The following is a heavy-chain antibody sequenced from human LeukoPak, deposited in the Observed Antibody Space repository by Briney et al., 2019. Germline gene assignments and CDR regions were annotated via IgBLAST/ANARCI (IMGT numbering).Heavy chain of an antibody. CDR2: IYYSGST. V-gene: IGHV4-34*01. J-gene: IGHJ4*02. CDR3: ASQPTSYYYDSSGLGDY. D-gene: IGHD3-22*01. CDR1: GGSFSGYY. Sequence: SETLSLTCAVYGGSFSGYYWSWIRQPPGKGLEWIGSIYYSGSTYYNPSLKSRVTISVDTSKNQFSLKLSSVTAADTAVYYCASQPTSYYYDSSGLGDYWGQGTLVTVSS.